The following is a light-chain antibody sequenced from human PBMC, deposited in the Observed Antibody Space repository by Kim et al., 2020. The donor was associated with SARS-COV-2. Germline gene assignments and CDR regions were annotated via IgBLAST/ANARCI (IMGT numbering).Light chain of an antibody. V-gene: IGKV3-20*01. Sequence: LSQGERATLSCRASQSVDSSYLAWYQQKPGQPPRLLIFGTSSRATGVPDRFSGSGSTTDFTLTITRVEPEDFAVYYCQQFDGSRYTFGQGTKLEIK. J-gene: IGKJ2*01. CDR1: QSVDSSY. CDR3: QQFDGSRYT. CDR2: GTS.